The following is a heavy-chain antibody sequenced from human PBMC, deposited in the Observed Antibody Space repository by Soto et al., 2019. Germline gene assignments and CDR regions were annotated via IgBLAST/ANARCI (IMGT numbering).Heavy chain of an antibody. Sequence: QVQLQESGPGLVKPSQTLSLTCTVSGGSISSGGYYWSWIRQHPGKGLEWIGYIYYSGSTYYNPSLKSRVTRAVDTSKNPFSLKLSSVTAADTAVYYCAREEGGGYDHRWFDPWGQGTLVTVSS. CDR1: GGSISSGGYY. CDR2: IYYSGST. V-gene: IGHV4-31*03. J-gene: IGHJ5*02. D-gene: IGHD5-12*01. CDR3: AREEGGGYDHRWFDP.